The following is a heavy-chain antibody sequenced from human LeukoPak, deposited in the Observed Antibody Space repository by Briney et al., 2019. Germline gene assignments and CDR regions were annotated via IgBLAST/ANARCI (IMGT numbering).Heavy chain of an antibody. CDR2: IKQDGSET. Sequence: GGSLRLSCSVSGFTFASYWMTWVRQAPGQGLEWVANIKQDGSETNYVDSVRGRFSISRDNAKNSLYLQMDSLRAEDTAVYYCERAYDYVRYWGQGTLVTVSS. D-gene: IGHD3-16*01. J-gene: IGHJ4*02. CDR1: GFTFASYW. CDR3: ERAYDYVRY. V-gene: IGHV3-7*03.